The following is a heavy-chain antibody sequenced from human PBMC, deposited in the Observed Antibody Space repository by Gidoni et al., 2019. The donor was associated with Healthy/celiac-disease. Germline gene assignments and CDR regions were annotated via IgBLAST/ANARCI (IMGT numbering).Heavy chain of an antibody. Sequence: EVQLVESGGGVVKPGGSRRLCCAASGFTFSSYDMHWVRQATGKGLEGVSAIGTAGDTYYPGSVKGRFTISRENAKNSLYLQMNSLSAGDTAVYYCARGGSGDIYFDYWGQGTLVTVSS. J-gene: IGHJ4*02. D-gene: IGHD2-15*01. CDR1: GFTFSSYD. CDR2: IGTAGDT. V-gene: IGHV3-13*04. CDR3: ARGGSGDIYFDY.